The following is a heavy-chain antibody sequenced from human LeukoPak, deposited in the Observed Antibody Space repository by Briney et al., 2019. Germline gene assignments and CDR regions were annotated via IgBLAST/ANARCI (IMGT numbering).Heavy chain of an antibody. Sequence: TSENLSLTCAVYGVSFSGYYWSWIRQPPGKGLEWIGEINHSGSTNYNPSLKSRVTISVDTSKNQFSLKLSSVTAADTAVYYCASGTNQKGVIDWGQGTLVTVSS. D-gene: IGHD3-10*01. CDR3: ASGTNQKGVID. J-gene: IGHJ4*02. V-gene: IGHV4-34*01. CDR2: INHSGST. CDR1: GVSFSGYY.